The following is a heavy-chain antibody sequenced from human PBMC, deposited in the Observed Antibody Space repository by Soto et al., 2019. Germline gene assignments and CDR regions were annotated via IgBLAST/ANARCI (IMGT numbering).Heavy chain of an antibody. Sequence: QVQLQQSGPGLVKPSQTLSLTCGISVDNVSSNGANWTWIRQSPASGLEWLGRAYFRSKWYYDYSVAAERRLTITQATSKNQFPVHMNSVTPADTAVYYCARAKIGVELVGTRDDYYMDVWGKGATVTVYS. CDR1: VDNVSSNGAN. CDR2: AYFRSKWYY. V-gene: IGHV6-1*01. J-gene: IGHJ6*03. D-gene: IGHD3-10*01. CDR3: ARAKIGVELVGTRDDYYMDV.